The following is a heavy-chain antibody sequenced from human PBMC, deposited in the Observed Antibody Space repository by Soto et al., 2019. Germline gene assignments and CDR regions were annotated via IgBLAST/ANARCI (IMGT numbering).Heavy chain of an antibody. J-gene: IGHJ5*02. D-gene: IGHD3-10*01. CDR3: ARVVLWFGVNPGYNWFDP. CDR2: IYYSGST. Sequence: SETLSLTCTASGGSISSGGYYWSWIRQHPGKGLEWIGYIYYSGSTNYNPSLKSRVTISVDTSKNQFSLKLSSVTAADTAVYYCARVVLWFGVNPGYNWFDPWGQGTLVTVSS. CDR1: GGSISSGGYY. V-gene: IGHV4-61*08.